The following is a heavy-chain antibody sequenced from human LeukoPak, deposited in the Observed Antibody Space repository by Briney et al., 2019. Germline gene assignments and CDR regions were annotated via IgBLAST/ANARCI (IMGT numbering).Heavy chain of an antibody. CDR2: ISSSSSYI. D-gene: IGHD5-18*01. Sequence: GGSLRLSCAASGFTFSSYSMNWVRQAPGKGLEWVSSISSSSSYIYYADSVKGRFTISRDNAKNSLYLQMSSLRAEDTAVYYCARVWLNNWFDPWGQGTLVTVSS. CDR1: GFTFSSYS. J-gene: IGHJ5*02. CDR3: ARVWLNNWFDP. V-gene: IGHV3-21*01.